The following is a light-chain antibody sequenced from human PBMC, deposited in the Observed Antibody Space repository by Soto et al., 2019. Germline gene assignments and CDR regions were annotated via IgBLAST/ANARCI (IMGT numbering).Light chain of an antibody. CDR2: AAS. Sequence: DIPIAPSPSSLSASVGDRVTLTCRASQSISSYLNWYQQKPGKAPKLLIYAASSLQRGVPSRFSGSGSGTHFILTISNLQPEDFATYYCQQFNSLFGQGTRLEIK. CDR1: QSISSY. CDR3: QQFNSL. J-gene: IGKJ5*01. V-gene: IGKV1-39*01.